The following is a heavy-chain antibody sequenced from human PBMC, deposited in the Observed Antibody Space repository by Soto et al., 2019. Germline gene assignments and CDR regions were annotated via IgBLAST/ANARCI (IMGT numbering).Heavy chain of an antibody. Sequence: EVQLVESGGGLVKPGGSLRLSCAASGFTFSSYSMNWVRQAPGKGLEWVSSISSSSSYIYYADSVKGRFTISRDNAKNSLYLQMNSLRAEDTAVYYCARDGIAVAGTFLYWGQGTLVTVSS. J-gene: IGHJ4*02. CDR3: ARDGIAVAGTFLY. CDR2: ISSSSSYI. CDR1: GFTFSSYS. D-gene: IGHD6-19*01. V-gene: IGHV3-21*01.